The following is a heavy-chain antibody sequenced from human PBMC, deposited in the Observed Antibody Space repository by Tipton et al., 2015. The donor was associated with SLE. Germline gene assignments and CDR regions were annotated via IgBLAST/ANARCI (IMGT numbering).Heavy chain of an antibody. D-gene: IGHD6-6*01. V-gene: IGHV3-48*03. J-gene: IGHJ4*02. CDR3: ARVCRQLVSFDY. CDR1: GFTFSSYW. CDR2: ISSSGSTK. Sequence: SLRLSCAASGFTFSSYWMHWVRQAPGKGLEWVSYISSSGSTKYYADSVKGRFTISRDNAKNSLYLQMNSLRAEDTAVYYCARVCRQLVSFDYWGQGTLVTVSS.